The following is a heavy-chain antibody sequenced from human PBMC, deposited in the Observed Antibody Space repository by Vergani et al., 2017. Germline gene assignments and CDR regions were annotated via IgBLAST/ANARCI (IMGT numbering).Heavy chain of an antibody. J-gene: IGHJ5*02. CDR2: IYPGDSDT. CDR3: AGASCWYGNWFDP. V-gene: IGHV5-51*01. CDR1: GYSFTSYW. Sequence: EVQLVQSGAEVKKPGESLKISCKGSGYSFTSYWIGWVRQMPGKGLEWMGIIYPGDSDTRYSPSFQGQVTITADKSISTAYLRVSSLKASDTGRYYCAGASCWYGNWFDPWGQGTLVTVSS. D-gene: IGHD6-13*01.